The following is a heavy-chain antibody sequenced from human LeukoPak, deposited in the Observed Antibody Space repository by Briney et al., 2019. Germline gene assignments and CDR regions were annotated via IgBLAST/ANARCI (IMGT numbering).Heavy chain of an antibody. CDR1: GFTFSSYA. CDR3: AKPLGIAAAGIPDY. Sequence: GGSLRLSCAASGFTFSSYALSWVRQAPGKGLEWVSAISGSGGSTYYADSVKGRFTISRDNSKNTLYLQMNSLGAEDTAVYYCAKPLGIAAAGIPDYWGQGTLVTVSS. CDR2: ISGSGGST. D-gene: IGHD6-13*01. V-gene: IGHV3-23*01. J-gene: IGHJ4*02.